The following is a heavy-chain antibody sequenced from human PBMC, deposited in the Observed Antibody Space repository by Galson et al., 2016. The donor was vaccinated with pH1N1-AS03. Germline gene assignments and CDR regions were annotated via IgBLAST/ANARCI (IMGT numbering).Heavy chain of an antibody. CDR2: FYYSGST. CDR1: GGSISIRSYY. D-gene: IGHD4-17*01. CDR3: ARRVYGDYVNWFDP. Sequence: ETLSLTCTVSGGSISIRSYYWGWIRQPPGKGLEWIGTFYYSGSTYYNPSRKSRVTISVDTTKNQFSLKLRSVTAADPAVYYCARRVYGDYVNWFDPWGQGTLVTVSS. V-gene: IGHV4-39*01. J-gene: IGHJ5*02.